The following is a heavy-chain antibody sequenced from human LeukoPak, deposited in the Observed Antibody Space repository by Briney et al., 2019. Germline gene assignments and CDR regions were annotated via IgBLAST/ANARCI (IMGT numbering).Heavy chain of an antibody. J-gene: IGHJ4*02. CDR3: ATDIVGGGDDY. CDR1: GFTFTKFW. Sequence: GGSLRLSCEASGFTFTKFWMSWVRQAPGKGLEWVANIQEDGKKENYVDSVRGRFTISRDNAKNSIYLQMNSLRVEDTAVYYCATDIVGGGDDYWGQGTLVIVSS. D-gene: IGHD2-21*02. CDR2: IQEDGKKE. V-gene: IGHV3-7*01.